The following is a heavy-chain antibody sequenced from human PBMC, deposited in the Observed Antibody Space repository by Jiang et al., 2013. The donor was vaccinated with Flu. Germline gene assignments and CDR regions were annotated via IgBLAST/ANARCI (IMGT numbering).Heavy chain of an antibody. CDR2: LVVGGGST. D-gene: IGHD5-18*01. Sequence: LVQPGRSLRLYLVQPLDSPLMIMPCTGSGKLQGRGWSGSQLLVVGGGSTYYADSVKGRFTISRDNSKNTLYLQMNSLRAEDTAVYYCAKDIWRADTAMVHMFDYWGQGTLVTVSS. CDR1: DSPLMIMP. J-gene: IGHJ4*02. CDR3: AKDIWRADTAMVHMFDY. V-gene: IGHV3-23*01.